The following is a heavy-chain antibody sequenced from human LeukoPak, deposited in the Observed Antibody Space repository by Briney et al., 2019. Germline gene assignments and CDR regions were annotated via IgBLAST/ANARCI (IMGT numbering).Heavy chain of an antibody. J-gene: IGHJ6*02. CDR3: ARDFRGYYYGMDV. CDR2: IYSGGST. Sequence: GGSLRLSCAASGFTVSSNYMSWVRQAPGKGLEWVSVIYSGGSTYYADSAKGRFTISRDNSKNTLYLQMNSLRAEDTAVYYCARDFRGYYYGMDVWGQGTTVTVSS. D-gene: IGHD5-24*01. CDR1: GFTVSSNY. V-gene: IGHV3-53*01.